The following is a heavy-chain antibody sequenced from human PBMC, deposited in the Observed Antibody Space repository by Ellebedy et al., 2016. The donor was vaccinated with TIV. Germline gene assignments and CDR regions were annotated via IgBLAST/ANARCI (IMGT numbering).Heavy chain of an antibody. D-gene: IGHD5-24*01. V-gene: IGHV4-4*07. CDR2: IYTSGST. CDR3: ARVEMATEIRQFDY. CDR1: GGSISSYY. J-gene: IGHJ4*02. Sequence: SETLSLXXTVSGGSISSYYWSWIRQPAGKGLEWIGRIYTSGSTNYNPSLKSRVTMSVDTSKNQFSLKLSSVTAADTAVYYCARVEMATEIRQFDYWGQGTLVTVSS.